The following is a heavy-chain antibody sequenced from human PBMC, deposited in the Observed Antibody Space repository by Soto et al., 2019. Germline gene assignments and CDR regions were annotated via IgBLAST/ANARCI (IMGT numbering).Heavy chain of an antibody. CDR3: ARVGGGSGNFDY. V-gene: IGHV3-74*02. J-gene: IGHJ4*02. CDR2: INGDGSFT. Sequence: EVQLLESGGGLVQPGGSLRLSCAASGFTFSNYWMHWVRQAPGEGLVWVSRINGDGSFTRFADSVKGRFTISRDNAKNTLYLQMNSLRVDDTAVYYCARVGGGSGNFDYWGQGTLVTVSS. D-gene: IGHD3-10*01. CDR1: GFTFSNYW.